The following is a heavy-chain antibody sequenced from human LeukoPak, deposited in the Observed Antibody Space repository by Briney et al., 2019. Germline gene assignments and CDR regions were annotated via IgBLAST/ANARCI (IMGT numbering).Heavy chain of an antibody. CDR3: ARGLPGSGWLRFPKSWFDP. J-gene: IGHJ5*02. Sequence: PSETLSLTCAVYGGSFSGYYWSWIRQPPGKGLEWIGEINHSGSTNYNPSLKSRVTISVDTSKNQFSLKLSSVTAADTAVYYCARGLPGSGWLRFPKSWFDPWGQGTLVTVSS. CDR2: INHSGST. V-gene: IGHV4-34*01. D-gene: IGHD5-12*01. CDR1: GGSFSGYY.